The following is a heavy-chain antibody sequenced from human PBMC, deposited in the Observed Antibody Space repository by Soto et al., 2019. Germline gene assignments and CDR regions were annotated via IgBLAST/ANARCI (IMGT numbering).Heavy chain of an antibody. Sequence: EVQLVESGGGLVKPGGSLSLSCAASGFTFSNAWMSWVRQAPGKGLEWVGRIKSKTDGGTTDYAAPVKGRFTISRDDSKYTLYLKMISLKTEGTVVYYCTRDRSAPAFDYWGQGTLVTVSS. CDR1: GFTFSNAW. V-gene: IGHV3-15*01. CDR3: TRDRSAPAFDY. CDR2: IKSKTDGGTT. J-gene: IGHJ4*02.